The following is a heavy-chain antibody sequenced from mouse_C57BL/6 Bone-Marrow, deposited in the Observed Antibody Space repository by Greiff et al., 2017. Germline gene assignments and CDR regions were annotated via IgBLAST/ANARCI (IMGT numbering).Heavy chain of an antibody. CDR1: GYAFTNYL. J-gene: IGHJ2*01. V-gene: IGHV1-54*01. Sequence: QVQLKQSGAELVRPGTSVKVSCKASGYAFTNYLIEWVKQRPGQGLEWIGVINPGSGGTNYNEKFKGKATLTADKSSSTAYMQLSSLTSEDSAVYFCARENDYGYFDYWGQGTTLTVSS. CDR3: ARENDYGYFDY. D-gene: IGHD2-4*01. CDR2: INPGSGGT.